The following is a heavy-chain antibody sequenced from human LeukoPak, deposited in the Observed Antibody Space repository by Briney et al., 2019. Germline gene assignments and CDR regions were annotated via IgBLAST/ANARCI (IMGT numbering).Heavy chain of an antibody. CDR1: GYTLTELS. D-gene: IGHD3-3*01. Sequence: ASVKVSCKVSGYTLTELSMHWVRQAPGKGVEWMGGFDPEDGETVYAQKFQGRVTMTEDTSTDTAYMELSSLRSEDTAVYYCATELRFLESIDYWGQGTLVTVSS. CDR2: FDPEDGET. CDR3: ATELRFLESIDY. J-gene: IGHJ4*02. V-gene: IGHV1-24*01.